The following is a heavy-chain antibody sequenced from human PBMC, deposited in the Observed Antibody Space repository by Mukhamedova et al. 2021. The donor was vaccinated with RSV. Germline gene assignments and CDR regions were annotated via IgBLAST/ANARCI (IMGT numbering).Heavy chain of an antibody. J-gene: IGHJ4*02. V-gene: IGHV3-72*01. Sequence: RVHGASVKGRFTISRDASKNTLYLQMDSLKIEDTAMYYCTRTYWDIKFDYWGQGTLVTVSS. CDR2: R. CDR3: TRTYWDIKFDY. D-gene: IGHD5-12*01.